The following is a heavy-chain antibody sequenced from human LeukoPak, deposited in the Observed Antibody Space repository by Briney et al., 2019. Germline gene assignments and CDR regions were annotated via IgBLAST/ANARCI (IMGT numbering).Heavy chain of an antibody. CDR3: ARDGIASSRGAFDI. Sequence: GRSLRLSCAASGSTFSSYGMHWVRQAPGKGLEWVAVVWYDGSNKYYADSVKGRFTISRDNSKNTLYLQMNSLRAEDTAVYYCARDGIASSRGAFDIWGQGTMVTVSS. J-gene: IGHJ3*02. CDR1: GSTFSSYG. CDR2: VWYDGSNK. D-gene: IGHD6-13*01. V-gene: IGHV3-33*01.